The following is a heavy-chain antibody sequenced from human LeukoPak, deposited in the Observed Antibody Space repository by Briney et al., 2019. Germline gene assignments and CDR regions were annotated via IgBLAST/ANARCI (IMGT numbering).Heavy chain of an antibody. CDR2: IYYSGST. D-gene: IGHD2-2*01. J-gene: IGHJ6*02. V-gene: IGHV4-39*01. CDR1: GGSISSSSYY. CDR3: ARHGCSSTSCYDWIGYYGMDV. Sequence: PSETLSLTCAVSGGSISSSSYYWGWIRQPPGKGLEWIGSIYYSGSTYYNPSLKSRVTISVDTSKNQFSLKLSSVTAADTAVYYCARHGCSSTSCYDWIGYYGMDVWGQGTTVTVSS.